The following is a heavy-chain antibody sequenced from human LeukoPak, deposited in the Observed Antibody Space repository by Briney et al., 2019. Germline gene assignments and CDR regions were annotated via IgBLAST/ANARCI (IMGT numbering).Heavy chain of an antibody. Sequence: SETLSLTCTVPGGSISSSSYYWGWIRQPPGKGLEWIGSIYYSGSTYYNPSLKSRVTISVDTSKNQFSLKLSSVTAADTAVYYCARGRYSFSVYYFDYWGQGTLVTVSS. J-gene: IGHJ4*02. D-gene: IGHD5-18*01. CDR3: ARGRYSFSVYYFDY. CDR2: IYYSGST. V-gene: IGHV4-39*01. CDR1: GGSISSSSYY.